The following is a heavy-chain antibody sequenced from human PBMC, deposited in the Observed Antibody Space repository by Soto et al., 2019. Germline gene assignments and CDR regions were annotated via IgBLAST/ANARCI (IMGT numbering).Heavy chain of an antibody. V-gene: IGHV3-48*01. CDR3: AGETYYYDSSGYYSAEYFQH. CDR2: ISSSSSTI. J-gene: IGHJ1*01. D-gene: IGHD3-22*01. Sequence: GGSLRLSCAASGFTFSSYSMNWVRQAPGKGLEWVSYISSSSSTIYYADSVKGRFTISRDNAKNSLYLQMNSLRAEDTAVYYCAGETYYYDSSGYYSAEYFQHWGQGT. CDR1: GFTFSSYS.